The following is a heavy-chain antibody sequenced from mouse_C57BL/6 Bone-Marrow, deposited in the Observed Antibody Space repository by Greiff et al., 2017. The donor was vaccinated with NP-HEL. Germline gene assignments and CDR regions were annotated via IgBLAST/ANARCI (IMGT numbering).Heavy chain of an antibody. D-gene: IGHD2-1*01. J-gene: IGHJ2*01. V-gene: IGHV1-59*01. Sequence: VKLMESGAELVRPGTSVKLSCKASGYTFTSYWMHWVKQRPGQGLEWIGVIDPSDSYTNYNQKFKGKATLTVDTSSSTAYMQLSSLTSEDSAVYYCARGATMVRRGYFDYWGQGTTLTVSS. CDR2: IDPSDSYT. CDR1: GYTFTSYW. CDR3: ARGATMVRRGYFDY.